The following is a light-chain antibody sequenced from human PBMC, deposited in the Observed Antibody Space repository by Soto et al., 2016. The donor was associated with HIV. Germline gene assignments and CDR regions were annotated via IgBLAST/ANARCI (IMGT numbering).Light chain of an antibody. CDR3: QQLNSYPLT. V-gene: IGKV1-5*03. CDR1: QDITTW. Sequence: DIQMTQSPSTLSASVGDRVTITCRASQDITTWLAWYQQKPGKPPNLLIYKASNLQNGVPSRFSGSGSGTEFTLSINSLQPDDFATYYCQQLNSYPLTFGGGTKVEIK. CDR2: KAS. J-gene: IGKJ4*01.